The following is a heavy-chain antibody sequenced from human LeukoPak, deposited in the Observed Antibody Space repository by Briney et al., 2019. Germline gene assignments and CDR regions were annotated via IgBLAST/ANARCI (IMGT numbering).Heavy chain of an antibody. D-gene: IGHD2-2*01. CDR3: ASQYQLQPHDAFDI. CDR1: GGSLSGYY. Sequence: SETLSLTCAVYGGSLSGYYWSWIRQPPGKGLEWIGEINHSGSTNYNPSLKSRVTISVDKSKNQFSLKLSSVTAADTAVYYCASQYQLQPHDAFDIWGQGRMVTVSS. V-gene: IGHV4-34*01. J-gene: IGHJ3*02. CDR2: INHSGST.